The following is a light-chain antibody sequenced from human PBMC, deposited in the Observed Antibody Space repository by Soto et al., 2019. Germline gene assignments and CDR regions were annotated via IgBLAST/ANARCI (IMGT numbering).Light chain of an antibody. J-gene: IGLJ2*01. Sequence: QSVLTQPASVSGSPGQSITISCTGTSSDVGGYNYVSWYQQYPGKAPKLMIFGVSDRPSGVSHRFSGYKSGNTASLTISGLQAEDEADYYCSSYKTSSTVVVFGGGTKLTVL. V-gene: IGLV2-14*01. CDR2: GVS. CDR1: SSDVGGYNY. CDR3: SSYKTSSTVVV.